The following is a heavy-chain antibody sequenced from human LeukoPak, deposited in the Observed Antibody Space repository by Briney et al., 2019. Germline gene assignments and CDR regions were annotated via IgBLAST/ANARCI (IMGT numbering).Heavy chain of an antibody. CDR3: ARGGSSWYYYYGMDV. CDR2: MNPNSGNT. CDR1: GYTFTGYY. J-gene: IGHJ6*02. Sequence: ASVKVSCKASGYTFTGYYMHWVRQAPGQGLEWMGWMNPNSGNTGYAQKFQGRVTMTRNTSISTAYMELSSLRSEDTAVYYCARGGSSWYYYYGMDVWGQGTTVTVSS. D-gene: IGHD6-13*01. V-gene: IGHV1-8*02.